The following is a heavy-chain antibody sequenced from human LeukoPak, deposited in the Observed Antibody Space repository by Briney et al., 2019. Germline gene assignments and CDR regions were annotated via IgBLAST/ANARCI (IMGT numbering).Heavy chain of an antibody. CDR2: KYARGSS. J-gene: IGHJ4*02. D-gene: IGHD3-3*02. CDR1: GGPISIYY. Sequence: SETLSLTCTVSGGPISIYYWSWIRQPAGKGMEWIGRKYARGSSNYNPPVQSRVTMSVDTSKNQFSLKLRSVTAADTAVYYCAIGIQFDYWGQGTLVTVSS. V-gene: IGHV4-4*07. CDR3: AIGIQFDY.